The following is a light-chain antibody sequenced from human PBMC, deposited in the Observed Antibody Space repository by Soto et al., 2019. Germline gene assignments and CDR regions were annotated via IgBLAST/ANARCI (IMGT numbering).Light chain of an antibody. CDR1: QSVSRY. Sequence: EIVLTQSPATLSLSPGERATLSCRASQSVSRYLAWYQQKPGQAPRLLIYDASNRAAGIPARFGRSGSGTDFTLTISSLEPEDFAVYYCQQRSNWPITFGQGARLEIK. J-gene: IGKJ5*01. CDR3: QQRSNWPIT. CDR2: DAS. V-gene: IGKV3-11*01.